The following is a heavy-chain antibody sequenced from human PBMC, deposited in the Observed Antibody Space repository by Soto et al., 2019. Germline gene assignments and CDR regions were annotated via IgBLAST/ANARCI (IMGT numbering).Heavy chain of an antibody. CDR2: IVVGSGNT. D-gene: IGHD2-8*01. J-gene: IGHJ4*02. V-gene: IGHV1-58*01. CDR1: GFTFTSSA. Sequence: ASVKVSCKASGFTFTSSAVQWVRQARGQRLEWIGWIVVGSGNTNYAQKFQERVTITRDMSTSTAYMELSSLRSEDTAVYYCEAALMTLVYAPPNLDYCGQGNLVPVSS. CDR3: EAALMTLVYAPPNLDY.